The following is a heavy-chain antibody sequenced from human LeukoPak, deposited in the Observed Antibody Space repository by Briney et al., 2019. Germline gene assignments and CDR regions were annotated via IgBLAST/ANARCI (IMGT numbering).Heavy chain of an antibody. D-gene: IGHD3-22*01. CDR3: ARDWSYYDSSGYYYR. CDR1: GYTFTGYY. J-gene: IGHJ4*02. CDR2: INPNSGGT. Sequence: GASVKVSCKASGYTFTGYYMHWVRQAPGQGLEWMGRINPNSGGTNYAQKFQGRVTMTRDTPISTAYMELSRLRSDDTAVYYCARDWSYYDSSGYYYRWGQGTLVTVSS. V-gene: IGHV1-2*06.